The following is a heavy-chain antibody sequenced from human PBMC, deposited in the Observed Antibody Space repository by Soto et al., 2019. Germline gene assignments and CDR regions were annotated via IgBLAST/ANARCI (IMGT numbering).Heavy chain of an antibody. CDR1: GGTFSSYA. Sequence: QVQLVQSGAEVKKPGSSVKVSCKASGGTFSSYAISWVRQAPGQGLEWMGGIIPISGTANYAQTFQGRVTITADESTRTAYMELSSLRSEDTAVYYCARSQGSSTSLEIYFYYYYGMDVWAQRTTVTVSS. CDR2: IIPISGTA. V-gene: IGHV1-69*01. CDR3: ARSQGSSTSLEIYFYYYYGMDV. D-gene: IGHD2-2*01. J-gene: IGHJ6*02.